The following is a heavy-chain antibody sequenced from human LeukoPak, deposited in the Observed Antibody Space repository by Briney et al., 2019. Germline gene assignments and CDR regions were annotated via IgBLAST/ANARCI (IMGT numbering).Heavy chain of an antibody. CDR1: GYTFTSYD. CDR2: MNPNSGNT. V-gene: IGHV1-8*02. D-gene: IGHD5-18*01. J-gene: IGHJ4*02. CDR3: ARGRGKYSSLDY. Sequence: ASVKVSCKASGYTFTSYDINWVRQATGQGLEWRGWMNPNSGNTGYAPKFQGRVTMTRNTSIDTAYRELSSLRSEDTAVYYCARGRGKYSSLDYWGQGTLVTVSS.